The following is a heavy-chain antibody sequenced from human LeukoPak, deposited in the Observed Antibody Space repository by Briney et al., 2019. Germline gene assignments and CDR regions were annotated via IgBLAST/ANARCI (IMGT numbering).Heavy chain of an antibody. CDR1: GYTLTSYG. V-gene: IGHV1-18*01. D-gene: IGHD3-10*01. CDR3: ARDLGSGSYYKAEGMDV. CDR2: ISAYNGNT. J-gene: IGHJ6*02. Sequence: ASVKVSCKASGYTLTSYGISWVRQAPGQGLEWMGWISAYNGNTNYAQKLQGRVTMTTDTSTSTAYMELRSLRSDDTAVYYCARDLGSGSYYKAEGMDVWGQGTTVTVSS.